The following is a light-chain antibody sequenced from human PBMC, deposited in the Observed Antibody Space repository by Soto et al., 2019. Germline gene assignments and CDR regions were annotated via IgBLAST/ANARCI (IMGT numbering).Light chain of an antibody. CDR2: DVG. J-gene: IGLJ1*01. CDR3: SSYTLSTTGV. V-gene: IGLV2-14*03. Sequence: QSALTQPASVSGSPGQSITISCTGTSNDVGGYNYVSWYQQHPDKAPKLIIYDVGNRPSGVSNRLSGSKSGNTASLTISGLLAEDEADYYCSSYTLSTTGVFGSGTKLTVL. CDR1: SNDVGGYNY.